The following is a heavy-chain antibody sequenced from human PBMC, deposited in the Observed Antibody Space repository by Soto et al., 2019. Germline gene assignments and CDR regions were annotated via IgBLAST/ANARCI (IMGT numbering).Heavy chain of an antibody. D-gene: IGHD5-18*01. J-gene: IGHJ4*02. CDR3: ARALLYSYGYTPAFGY. V-gene: IGHV1-69*13. Sequence: GASVKVSCKASGGTFSSYAISWVRQAPGQGLEWMGGIIPILGTANYAQKFQGRVTITADESTSTAYMELSSLRSEDTAVYYCARALLYSYGYTPAFGYWGQGTLVTVSS. CDR1: GGTFSSYA. CDR2: IIPILGTA.